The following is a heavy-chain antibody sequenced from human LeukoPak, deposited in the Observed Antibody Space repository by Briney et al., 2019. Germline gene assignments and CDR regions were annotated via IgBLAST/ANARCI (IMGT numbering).Heavy chain of an antibody. CDR2: INHSGST. CDR1: GGYLSGYY. J-gene: IGHJ3*02. Sequence: AEPLSLTCAVYGGYLSGYYWSWIRQPPGKGLEWVGEINHSGSTNYNPSLKSRVTISVDTSKNQFSLKLSSVTAADTAVYYCARARIAAAGPHGAFDIWGQGTMVTVSS. CDR3: ARARIAAAGPHGAFDI. V-gene: IGHV4-34*01. D-gene: IGHD6-13*01.